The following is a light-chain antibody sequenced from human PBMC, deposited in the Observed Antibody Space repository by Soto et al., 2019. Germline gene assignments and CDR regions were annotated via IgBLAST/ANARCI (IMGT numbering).Light chain of an antibody. CDR2: EGT. J-gene: IGLJ1*01. CDR1: SSHVGSSDL. Sequence: QSALTQPASVSGPPGKSIVISCNGSSSHVGSSDLVSWYLQYPGKAPKVIIFEGTKPPSGVSDRFSGSKSGNTASLTISGLQTEDEADYYCCSYAGSRTYVFGPGTKLTVL. CDR3: CSYAGSRTYV. V-gene: IGLV2-23*01.